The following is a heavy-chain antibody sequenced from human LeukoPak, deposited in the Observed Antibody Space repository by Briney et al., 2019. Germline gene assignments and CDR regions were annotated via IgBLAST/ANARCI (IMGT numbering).Heavy chain of an antibody. D-gene: IGHD1-26*01. CDR2: IYYIGST. J-gene: IGHJ4*02. CDR1: GGSISSYF. Sequence: SENLSLTCTVSGGSISSYFWSWIRQPPGKGLEWIGYIYYIGSTNYNPSLKSRVNISVDTSKNQFRLQLSSVTAADTAVYYCARAEGRVGATGLDYWGQGTLVTVSS. V-gene: IGHV4-59*01. CDR3: ARAEGRVGATGLDY.